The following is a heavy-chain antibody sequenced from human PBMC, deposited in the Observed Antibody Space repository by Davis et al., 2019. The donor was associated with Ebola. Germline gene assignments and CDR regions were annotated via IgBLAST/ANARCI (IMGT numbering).Heavy chain of an antibody. J-gene: IGHJ5*02. CDR3: ARAPTTVTSNWFDP. CDR1: GGSISSYY. D-gene: IGHD4-17*01. CDR2: INHSGST. V-gene: IGHV4-34*09. Sequence: MPSETLSLTCTVSGGSISSYYWNWIRQPPGKGLEWIGEINHSGSTNYNPSLKSRVTISVDTSKNQFSLKLSSVTAADTAVYYCARAPTTVTSNWFDPWGQGTLVTVSS.